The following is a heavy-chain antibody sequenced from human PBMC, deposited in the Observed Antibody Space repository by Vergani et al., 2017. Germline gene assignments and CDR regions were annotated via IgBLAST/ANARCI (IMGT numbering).Heavy chain of an antibody. CDR1: GSPFTGYY. D-gene: IGHD2-2*01. Sequence: QVQLVQSGAEVKKPGASVQVSCKASGSPFTGYYMHWVRQAPGHGLEWMGWINPNSGGTNYAQKFQGRVTMTRDTSISTAYMELSRLRSDDTAVYYCARVVDIVVVPAAIGSGWFDPWGQGTLVTVSS. V-gene: IGHV1-2*02. CDR3: ARVVDIVVVPAAIGSGWFDP. CDR2: INPNSGGT. J-gene: IGHJ5*02.